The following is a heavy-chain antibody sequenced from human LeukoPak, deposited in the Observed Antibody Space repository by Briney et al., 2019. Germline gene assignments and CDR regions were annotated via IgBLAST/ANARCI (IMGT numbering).Heavy chain of an antibody. J-gene: IGHJ4*02. D-gene: IGHD1-26*01. CDR2: ISASGTDT. CDR3: ARGRSGSYTAFDY. V-gene: IGHV3-23*01. CDR1: GLSFSNYA. Sequence: GGSLRLSCTASGLSFSNYAMTWVRQAPGKGLEWASVISASGTDTYYADSVKGRFTISRDNSQNTLYLHMNSLRAEDTAVYYCARGRSGSYTAFDYWGQGTLVTVSS.